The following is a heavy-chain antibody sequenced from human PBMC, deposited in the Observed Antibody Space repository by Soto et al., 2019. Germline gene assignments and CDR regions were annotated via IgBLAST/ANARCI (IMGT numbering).Heavy chain of an antibody. Sequence: KSSETLSLTCTVSGGSISSSSYYWGWIRQPPGKGLEWIGSIYYSGSTYYNPSLKSRVTISVDTSKNQFSLKLSSVTAADTAVYYCARLWDDYGDPWGQGTLVTVPQ. CDR3: ARLWDDYGDP. J-gene: IGHJ5*02. CDR1: GGSISSSSYY. D-gene: IGHD4-17*01. V-gene: IGHV4-39*01. CDR2: IYYSGST.